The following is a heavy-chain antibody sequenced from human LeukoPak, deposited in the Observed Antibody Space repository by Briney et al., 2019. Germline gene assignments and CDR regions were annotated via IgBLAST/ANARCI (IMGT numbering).Heavy chain of an antibody. CDR2: IKPDGSVK. D-gene: IGHD3-16*01. Sequence: GGSLRLSCAASGFTFSTSWMSWVCQAPGKGLEWVANIKPDGSVKYYVDSVRGRFIISRDNAKNSLHLQMNSLRGEDTAVYYCARDDGGYWGQGTLVTVSS. J-gene: IGHJ4*02. V-gene: IGHV3-7*01. CDR3: ARDDGGY. CDR1: GFTFSTSW.